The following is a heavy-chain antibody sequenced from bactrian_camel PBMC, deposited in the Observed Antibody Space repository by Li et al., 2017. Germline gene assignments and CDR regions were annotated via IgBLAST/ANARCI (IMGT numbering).Heavy chain of an antibody. V-gene: IGHV3S1*01. J-gene: IGHJ4*01. D-gene: IGHD4*01. Sequence: HVQLVESGGGLVRPGGSLRLSCAPSGFIFSGYWMYWVRQAPGKGPEWVATINNSGRTTYIADMLKGRFTISRDNAKDTLWLQLNDPKTEDTAIYYCGKGREVGDYKTNYVPRDRGQGTQVTVS. CDR1: GFIFSGYW. CDR2: INNSGRTT.